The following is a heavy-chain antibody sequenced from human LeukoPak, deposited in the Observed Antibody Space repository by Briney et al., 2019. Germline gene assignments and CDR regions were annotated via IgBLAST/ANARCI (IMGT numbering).Heavy chain of an antibody. CDR3: AGQAYSSGWLDN. Sequence: SETLSLTCTVSGGSFSDYYWSFIRQPPGKGLEWIGYIYHNGNSDFNPSLKSRVTISVDTSKNQFSLRMSSVTGADTAVYFCAGQAYSSGWLDNWGPGTLVTVSS. D-gene: IGHD6-19*01. V-gene: IGHV4-59*01. CDR1: GGSFSDYY. CDR2: IYHNGNS. J-gene: IGHJ4*02.